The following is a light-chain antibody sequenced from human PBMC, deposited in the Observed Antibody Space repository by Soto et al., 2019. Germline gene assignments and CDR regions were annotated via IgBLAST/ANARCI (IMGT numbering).Light chain of an antibody. J-gene: IGLJ1*01. CDR1: SYNIGAGYD. Sequence: QPVLTQPPSVSRTPGQRVTISCTGSSYNIGAGYDVHWYQQLPGTAPKLLIYGNSNRPSGVPDRFSGSKSGTSASLAITGLQAEDEADYYCQSYDSSLSAFYVFGTGTKVTVL. V-gene: IGLV1-40*01. CDR3: QSYDSSLSAFYV. CDR2: GNS.